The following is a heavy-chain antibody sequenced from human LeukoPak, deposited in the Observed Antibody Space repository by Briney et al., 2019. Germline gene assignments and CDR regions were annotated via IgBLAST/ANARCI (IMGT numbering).Heavy chain of an antibody. D-gene: IGHD1-26*01. Sequence: ASVKVSCKASGYTFTSYVMHWVRQAPGQRLEWMGWINAGNDNTKYSQEFQGRVTITRDTSASTVYMELSSLRSEDMAVYYCARGRRINKVGATSLGGGYYYYYMDVWGKGTTVTVSS. J-gene: IGHJ6*03. CDR3: ARGRRINKVGATSLGGGYYYYYMDV. CDR2: INAGNDNT. V-gene: IGHV1-3*03. CDR1: GYTFTSYV.